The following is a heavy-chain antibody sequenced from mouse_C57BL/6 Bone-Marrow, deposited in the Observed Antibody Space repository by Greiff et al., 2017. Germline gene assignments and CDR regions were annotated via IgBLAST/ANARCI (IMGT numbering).Heavy chain of an antibody. D-gene: IGHD1-1*01. V-gene: IGHV3-6*01. CDR2: ISYDGSN. CDR3: AREMGYYGSRTFAY. Sequence: EVQLVESGPGLVKPSQSLSLTCSVTGYSITSGYYWNWIRQFPGNKLEWMGYISYDGSNNYNPSLKNRISITRDTSKNQFFLKLNSVTTEDTATYYCAREMGYYGSRTFAYWGQGTLVTVSA. CDR1: GYSITSGYY. J-gene: IGHJ3*01.